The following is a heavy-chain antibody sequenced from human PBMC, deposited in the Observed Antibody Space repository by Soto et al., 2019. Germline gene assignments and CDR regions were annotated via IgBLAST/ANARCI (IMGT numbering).Heavy chain of an antibody. D-gene: IGHD2-2*01. J-gene: IGHJ4*02. Sequence: GGSLRLSCSVSGFTFSSYAMHWVRQAPGKGLEYASSISSDGRSTYYAASVKGRFTISRDNSKNMLYLQMSSLRPEDTAIYYCVKASFIDYWGKRTLVTV. V-gene: IGHV3-64D*06. CDR3: VKASFIDY. CDR2: ISSDGRST. CDR1: GFTFSSYA.